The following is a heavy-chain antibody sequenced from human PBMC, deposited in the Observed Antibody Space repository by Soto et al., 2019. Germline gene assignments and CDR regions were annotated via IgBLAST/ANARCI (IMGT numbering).Heavy chain of an antibody. CDR2: ISSSSSYT. V-gene: IGHV3-11*06. Sequence: GGSLRLSCAASGFTFSDYYMSWIRQAPGKGLEWVSYISSSSSYTNYADSVKGRFTISRDNAKNSLYLQMNSLRAEDTAVYYCAREGARIAAAAYRNFDLWGRGTLVTAPQ. CDR1: GFTFSDYY. D-gene: IGHD6-13*01. CDR3: AREGARIAAAAYRNFDL. J-gene: IGHJ2*01.